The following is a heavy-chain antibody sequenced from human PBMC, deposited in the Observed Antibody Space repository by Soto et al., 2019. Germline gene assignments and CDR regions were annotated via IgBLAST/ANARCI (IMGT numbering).Heavy chain of an antibody. D-gene: IGHD2-15*01. CDR3: TTGSVEGV. CDR2: IKRKIDGEAT. Sequence: EVQLVESGGGLVKPGGSLRLSCAASGFSFSNAWMNWVRQAPGKGLEWVGRIKRKIDGEATDYAAPVKGRFTVLRDDSKSARYLQMNSLKGDDTAVYYCTTGSVEGVWGQGTTVTVS. V-gene: IGHV3-15*07. J-gene: IGHJ6*02. CDR1: GFSFSNAW.